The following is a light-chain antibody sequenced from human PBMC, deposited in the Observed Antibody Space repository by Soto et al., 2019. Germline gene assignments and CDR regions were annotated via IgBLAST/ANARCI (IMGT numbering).Light chain of an antibody. V-gene: IGKV3-20*01. CDR3: QQYVSWT. Sequence: EIVLTQSPGTLSVSPGERATLSCRASQTISSNYLAWYQQKPGQAPSLLIYGTSSRATGIPDRFSGSGSGTHFTLTISRLEPEDSAIYYCQQYVSWTFGQGTKVEIK. J-gene: IGKJ1*01. CDR1: QTISSNY. CDR2: GTS.